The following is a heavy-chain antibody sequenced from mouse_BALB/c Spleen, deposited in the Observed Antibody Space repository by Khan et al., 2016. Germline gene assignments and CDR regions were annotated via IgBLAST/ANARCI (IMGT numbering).Heavy chain of an antibody. CDR3: TRYYRYYFDY. Sequence: QVQLQQPGAELVKPGASVKLSCKASGYTFTSYYMYWVKQRPGQGLEWIGEINPSNGGTNFNEKFKSKATLTVDKSSSTAYMQLSCLTSEDSAFYYCTRYYRYYFDYWGQGTTLTVSS. J-gene: IGHJ2*01. V-gene: IGHV1S81*02. CDR2: INPSNGGT. D-gene: IGHD2-14*01. CDR1: GYTFTSYY.